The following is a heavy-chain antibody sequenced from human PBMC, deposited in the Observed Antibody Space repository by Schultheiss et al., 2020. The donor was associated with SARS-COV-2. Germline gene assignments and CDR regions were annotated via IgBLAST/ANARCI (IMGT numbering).Heavy chain of an antibody. CDR1: GFTFSSYG. Sequence: GGSLRLSCAASGFTFSSYGMHWVRQAPGKGLEWVAVISYDGSNKYYADSVKGRFTISRDNSKNTLYLQMSSLRAEDTAVYYCVTGIAARPDYYYYGMDVWGQGTTVTVSS. CDR3: VTGIAARPDYYYYGMDV. D-gene: IGHD6-6*01. CDR2: ISYDGSNK. J-gene: IGHJ6*02. V-gene: IGHV3-30*03.